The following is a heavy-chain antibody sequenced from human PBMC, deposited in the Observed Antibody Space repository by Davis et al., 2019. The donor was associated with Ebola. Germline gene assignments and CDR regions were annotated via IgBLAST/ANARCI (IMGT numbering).Heavy chain of an antibody. CDR3: ARGRDLVVVPAATRKGYYYYGMDV. D-gene: IGHD2-2*01. V-gene: IGHV1-24*01. CDR2: FHPEDADT. CDR1: GSTLTELS. J-gene: IGHJ6*02. Sequence: ASVKVSCKVSGSTLTELSTHWVRQAPGKGLEWMGGFHPEDADTIYAQKFQGRVTMTRNTSISTAYMELISLRSEDTAVYYCARGRDLVVVPAATRKGYYYYGMDVWGQGTTVTVSS.